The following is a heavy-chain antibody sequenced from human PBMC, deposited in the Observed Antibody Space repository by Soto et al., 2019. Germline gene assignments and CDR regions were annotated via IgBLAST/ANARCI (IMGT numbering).Heavy chain of an antibody. V-gene: IGHV3-64*01. CDR3: ARGPSGYCSGGSCYGANYYYYMDV. Sequence: PGGSLRLSCAASGFTFSSYAMHWVRQAPGKGLEYVSAISSNGGSTYYANSVKGRFTISRDNSKNTLYLQMGSLRAEDMAVYYCARGPSGYCSGGSCYGANYYYYMDVWGKGTTVTVSS. CDR1: GFTFSSYA. D-gene: IGHD2-15*01. J-gene: IGHJ6*03. CDR2: ISSNGGST.